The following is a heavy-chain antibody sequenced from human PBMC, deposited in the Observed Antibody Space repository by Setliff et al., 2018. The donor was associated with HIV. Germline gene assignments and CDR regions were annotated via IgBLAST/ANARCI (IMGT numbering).Heavy chain of an antibody. CDR3: VRDSGYSYGYCFDY. V-gene: IGHV3-30-3*02. Sequence: HPGGSLRLSCEASGFTFSPYNMHWVRQAPGKGLEWVAVISYDGRDNYADSVKGRFSISRDNSENKLYLQMNSLTTEDTAVYFCVRDSGYSYGYCFDYWGQGTPVTVSS. J-gene: IGHJ4*02. D-gene: IGHD5-12*01. CDR2: ISYDGRD. CDR1: GFTFSPYN.